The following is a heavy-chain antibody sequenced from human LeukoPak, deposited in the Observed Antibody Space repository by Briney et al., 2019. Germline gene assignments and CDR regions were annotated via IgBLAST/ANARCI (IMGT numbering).Heavy chain of an antibody. CDR1: GYTFTSYY. V-gene: IGHV1-46*01. CDR2: INPSGGST. CDR3: ARAVEMATTGAFDI. D-gene: IGHD5-24*01. J-gene: IGHJ3*02. Sequence: ASVTVSCKASGYTFTSYYMHWVRQAPGQGLEWMGLINPSGGSTSYAQKFQGRVTMTRDMSTSTVYMELSSLRSEDTAVYYCARAVEMATTGAFDIWGQGTMVTVSS.